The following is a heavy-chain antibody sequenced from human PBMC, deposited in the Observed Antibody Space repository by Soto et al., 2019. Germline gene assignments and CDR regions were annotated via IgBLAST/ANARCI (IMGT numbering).Heavy chain of an antibody. J-gene: IGHJ6*02. D-gene: IGHD6-13*01. V-gene: IGHV1-69*13. Sequence: GASVKVSCKASGGTFSSYSISWGRQAPGQGLEWMGGIIPIFGTANYAQKFQGRVTITADESTSTAYMELSSLRSEDTAVYYCAREAGSSSLNYGMDVWGQGTTVTVSS. CDR2: IIPIFGTA. CDR1: GGTFSSYS. CDR3: AREAGSSSLNYGMDV.